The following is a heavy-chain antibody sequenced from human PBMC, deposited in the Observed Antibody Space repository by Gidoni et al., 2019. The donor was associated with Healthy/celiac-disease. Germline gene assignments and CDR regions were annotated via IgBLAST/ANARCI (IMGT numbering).Heavy chain of an antibody. CDR1: GFTFSSYA. D-gene: IGHD3-22*01. CDR2: FSGSGGST. J-gene: IGHJ3*02. CDR3: AKVDSSGYYQGAFDI. Sequence: CPASGFTFSSYAMSWVRQAPGKGLEWVSAFSGSGGSTYYADSVKGRFTISRDNSKNTLYLQMNSLRAEDTAVYYCAKVDSSGYYQGAFDIWGQGTMVTVSS. V-gene: IGHV3-23*01.